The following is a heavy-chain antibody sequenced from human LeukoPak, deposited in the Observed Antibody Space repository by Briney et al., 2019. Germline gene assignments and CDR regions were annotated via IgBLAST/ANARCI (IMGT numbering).Heavy chain of an antibody. CDR1: GGSISSYY. CDR2: IYYSGST. J-gene: IGHJ2*01. D-gene: IGHD3-10*01. Sequence: SETLSLTCTVSGGSISSYYWSWIRQPPGKGLEWTGYIYYSGSTSYNPSLKSRITISVGSSRTQFSLKLSSVTAADTAVYYCARLTMLRGVIYGTDWHFDLWGRGTLVTVSS. CDR3: ARLTMLRGVIYGTDWHFDL. V-gene: IGHV4-59*08.